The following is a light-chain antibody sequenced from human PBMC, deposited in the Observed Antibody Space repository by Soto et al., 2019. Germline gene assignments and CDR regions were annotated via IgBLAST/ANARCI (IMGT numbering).Light chain of an antibody. CDR2: GAS. CDR3: QQYIRWPLT. Sequence: EIVMTQSPATLSVSPGEGVTLSCRASQSVSSNLAWYQQKPGQAPSLLIYGASTRATGTPARFSGSGSGTEFTLTISSLQSEDFAVYYCQQYIRWPLTFGGGTKVDIK. CDR1: QSVSSN. J-gene: IGKJ4*01. V-gene: IGKV3-15*01.